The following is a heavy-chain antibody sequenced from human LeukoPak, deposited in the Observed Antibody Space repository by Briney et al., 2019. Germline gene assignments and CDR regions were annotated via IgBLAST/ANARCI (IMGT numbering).Heavy chain of an antibody. CDR3: ASEYPDCSSTSCYKRFDP. CDR2: INPNSGGT. Sequence: ASVKVSCKASGYTFTGYYMHWVRQAPGQGLEWMGWINPNSGGTNYAQKFQGRVTMTRDTSISTAYMELSRLRSDDTAVYYCASEYPDCSSTSCYKRFDPWGQGTLVTVSS. V-gene: IGHV1-2*02. CDR1: GYTFTGYY. J-gene: IGHJ5*02. D-gene: IGHD2-2*02.